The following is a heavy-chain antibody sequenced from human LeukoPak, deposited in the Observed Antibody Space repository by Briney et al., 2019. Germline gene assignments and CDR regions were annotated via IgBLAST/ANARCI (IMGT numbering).Heavy chain of an antibody. D-gene: IGHD2/OR15-2a*01. J-gene: IGHJ4*02. CDR3: TAAFYYSPTYYLDY. CDR1: GFTFSDHY. V-gene: IGHV3-72*01. Sequence: GGSLRLSCAASGFTFSDHYMDWVRQAPGEGLEWVGRTRNKANSYTTENAASVKGRFTISRDDSKKSLYLQMNSLKTEDTAIYYCTAAFYYSPTYYLDYWGQGTLVTVSS. CDR2: TRNKANSYTT.